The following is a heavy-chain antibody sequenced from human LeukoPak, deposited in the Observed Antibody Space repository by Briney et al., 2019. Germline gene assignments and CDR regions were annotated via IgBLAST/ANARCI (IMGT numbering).Heavy chain of an antibody. J-gene: IGHJ6*03. D-gene: IGHD6-13*01. CDR2: IYTTGST. CDR3: ARLPYSSSWEILIDYYYMDV. V-gene: IGHV4-61*02. Sequence: PSQGLSLTCTVSGGSISSGSYYWRWIRQPAGKALEWIGRIYTTGSTNYNLSLKSRVTISVDTSKNQFSLKLSSVTAADTAVYSCARLPYSSSWEILIDYYYMDVWGKGTTVTVSS. CDR1: GGSISSGSYY.